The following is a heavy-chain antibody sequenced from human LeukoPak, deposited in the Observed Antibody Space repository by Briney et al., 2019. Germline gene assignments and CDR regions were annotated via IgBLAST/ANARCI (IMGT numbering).Heavy chain of an antibody. CDR2: VSAGGTNT. V-gene: IGHV3-23*01. J-gene: IGHJ4*02. D-gene: IGHD2-15*01. CDR1: GFTFSRHG. Sequence: PGGSLRLSCAASGFTFSRHGMSWVRQAPGKGLEWVSAVSAGGTNTYYADSVEGRFTISRDNSKDTLYLHMDSLRVEDTAQYFCARINCSGGTCYDYFDDWGQGTLVTVSS. CDR3: ARINCSGGTCYDYFDD.